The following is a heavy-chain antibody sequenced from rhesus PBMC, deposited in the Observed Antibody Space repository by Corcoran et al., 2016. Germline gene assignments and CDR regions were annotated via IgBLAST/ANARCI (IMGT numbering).Heavy chain of an antibody. CDR2: SYDTGGRT. CDR1: GGSITSNY. Sequence: QVQLLESGPGRVKPSETLSLTRAVSGGSITSNYWSWFRKAPGKGLGWIRHSYDTGGRTDSTPYHKSRVPISTNTSKTRFSLKLSSVTAADTAVYYCARHTMVVPYFDYWGQGVLVTVSS. CDR3: ARHTMVVPYFDY. J-gene: IGHJ4*01. D-gene: IGHD3-28*01. V-gene: IGHV4-160*01.